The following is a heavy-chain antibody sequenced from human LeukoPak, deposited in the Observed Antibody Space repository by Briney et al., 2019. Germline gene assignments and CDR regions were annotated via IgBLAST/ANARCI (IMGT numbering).Heavy chain of an antibody. J-gene: IGHJ6*03. CDR3: ARAHKVGATFYYYYYYMDV. CDR1: GGSISSGGYY. V-gene: IGHV4-31*03. Sequence: SETLSLTCTVSGGSISSGGYYWSWIRQHPGKGLEGIGYIYYSGSTYYNPSLKSRVTISVNTSNNQFSLKLSSVTAADTAVYSCARAHKVGATFYYYYYYMDVWGKGTTVTVSS. D-gene: IGHD1-26*01. CDR2: IYYSGST.